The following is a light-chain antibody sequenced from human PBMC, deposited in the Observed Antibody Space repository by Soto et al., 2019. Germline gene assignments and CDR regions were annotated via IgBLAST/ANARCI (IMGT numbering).Light chain of an antibody. CDR3: HQYGSSPLT. V-gene: IGKV3-20*01. Sequence: EIVLTQSPGTLSLSPGERATLSSRASQSVSSSYLAWYQQKPGQAPRLLIYGASSRATGIPDRFSGSGSGTDFTLTISRLEPEDFAVYYCHQYGSSPLTFGPGTKVDIK. CDR1: QSVSSSY. J-gene: IGKJ3*01. CDR2: GAS.